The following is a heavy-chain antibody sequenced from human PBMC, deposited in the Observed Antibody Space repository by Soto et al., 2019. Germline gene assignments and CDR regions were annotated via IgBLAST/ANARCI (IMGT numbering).Heavy chain of an antibody. D-gene: IGHD3-22*01. CDR2: INSDGSST. V-gene: IGHV3-74*01. J-gene: IGHJ4*02. Sequence: LRLSCAASGFTFSSYWMHWVRQAPGKGLVWVSRINSDGSSTSYADSVKGRFTISRDNAKNTLYLQMNSLRVDDTALYYCAMRNFYDSRPYYHYYFDYWGQGSLVTVSS. CDR3: AMRNFYDSRPYYHYYFDY. CDR1: GFTFSSYW.